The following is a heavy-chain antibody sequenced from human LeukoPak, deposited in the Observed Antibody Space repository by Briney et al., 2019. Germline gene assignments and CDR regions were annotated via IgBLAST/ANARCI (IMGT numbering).Heavy chain of an antibody. CDR1: GFTFIAYA. CDR3: ARLPIVVITSGGY. J-gene: IGHJ4*02. CDR2: IYSDGST. V-gene: IGHV3-66*01. D-gene: IGHD3-22*01. Sequence: GGSLRLSCAASGFTFIAYAMTWIRQAPGEGLEWLSVIYSDGSTYYADSVKGRFTILRDNSKNTLYLQMNSLRAEDTAVYYCARLPIVVITSGGYWGQGTLVTVSS.